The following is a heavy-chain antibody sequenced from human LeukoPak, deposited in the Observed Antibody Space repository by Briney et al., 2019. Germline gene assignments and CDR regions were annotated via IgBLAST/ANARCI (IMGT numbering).Heavy chain of an antibody. Sequence: GGSLRLSCAASGFSFGSYAMHWVRQAPGKGLDWVAFIRYDGSDTYYADSVKGRFTVSRDNSKNTLYLQMNSLRVEDTAVYYCAKEGYYGSGSYYRRGFDYWGQGTLVTVSS. D-gene: IGHD3-10*01. V-gene: IGHV3-30*02. CDR3: AKEGYYGSGSYYRRGFDY. CDR1: GFSFGSYA. J-gene: IGHJ4*02. CDR2: IRYDGSDT.